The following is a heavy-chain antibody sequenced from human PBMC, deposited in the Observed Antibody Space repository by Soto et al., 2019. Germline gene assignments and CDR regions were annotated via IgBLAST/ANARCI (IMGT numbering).Heavy chain of an antibody. D-gene: IGHD2-15*01. Sequence: QVKLVQSGAEVKMPGASVKVSCEASGYTLVNYGLSWVRQAPGHGLEWMGYISANDGQTEDSQTFTGRLTMARDTPTSIVYMDLRSLTSDDTAMYYCARDRSGGHPFGFYYYYGMDVWGQGTSVSVFS. J-gene: IGHJ6*02. CDR3: ARDRSGGHPFGFYYYYGMDV. CDR2: ISANDGQT. CDR1: GYTLVNYG. V-gene: IGHV1-18*04.